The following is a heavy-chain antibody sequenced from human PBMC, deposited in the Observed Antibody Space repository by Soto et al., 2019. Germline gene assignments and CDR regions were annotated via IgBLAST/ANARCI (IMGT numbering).Heavy chain of an antibody. CDR3: ARGKSIAARRGVDP. D-gene: IGHD6-6*01. J-gene: IGHJ5*02. CDR1: GGSFSGYY. Sequence: PSETLSLTCAVYGGSFSGYYWSWIRQPPGKGLEWIGEINHSGSTNYNPSLKSRVTISVDTSKNQFSLKLSSVTAADTAVYYCARGKSIAARRGVDPWGQGTLVTVSS. V-gene: IGHV4-34*01. CDR2: INHSGST.